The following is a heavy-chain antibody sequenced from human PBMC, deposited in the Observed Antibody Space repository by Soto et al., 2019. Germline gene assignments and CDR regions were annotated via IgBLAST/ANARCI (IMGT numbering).Heavy chain of an antibody. Sequence: QVQLVESGGGVVQPGRSLRLSCAASGFTFSSYGMHWVRQAPGKGLAWLAVISNDGTIQDYADSIKGRFTISKDNSKNTLFLQMNSLRPEDTAVYFCAKSRVGSSWYEGDSWGQGTLVTVSS. J-gene: IGHJ4*02. CDR1: GFTFSSYG. V-gene: IGHV3-30*18. CDR2: ISNDGTIQ. D-gene: IGHD6-13*01. CDR3: AKSRVGSSWYEGDS.